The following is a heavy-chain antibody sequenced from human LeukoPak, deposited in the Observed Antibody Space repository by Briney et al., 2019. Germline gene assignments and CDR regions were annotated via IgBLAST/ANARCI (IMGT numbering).Heavy chain of an antibody. CDR3: AREGEWLQYFDY. J-gene: IGHJ4*02. CDR1: GGSISSGGYY. CDR2: IYYSGST. D-gene: IGHD5-12*01. V-gene: IGHV4-31*03. Sequence: SQTLSLTCTVSGGSISSGGYYWSWIRQHPGKGLEWIGYIYYSGSTHYNPSLKSRVTISVDTSKNQFSLKLSSVTAADTAVYYCAREGEWLQYFDYWGQGTLVTVSS.